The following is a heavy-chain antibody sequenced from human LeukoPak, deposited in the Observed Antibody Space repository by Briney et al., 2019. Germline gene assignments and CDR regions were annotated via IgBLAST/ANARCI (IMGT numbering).Heavy chain of an antibody. V-gene: IGHV4-4*07. CDR2: IYYSGST. CDR1: GGSISSYY. CDR3: ARSHDFFY. D-gene: IGHD3-3*01. J-gene: IGHJ4*02. Sequence: PSETLSLTCTVSGGSISSYYWSWIRQPAGKGLEWIGSIYYSGSTYYNPSLKSRVTISVDTSKNQFSLKLSSVTAADTAVYYCARSHDFFYWGQETLVTVSS.